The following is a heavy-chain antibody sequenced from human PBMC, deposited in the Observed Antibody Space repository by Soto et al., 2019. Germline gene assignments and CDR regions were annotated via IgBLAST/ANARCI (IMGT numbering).Heavy chain of an antibody. J-gene: IGHJ4*02. CDR2: IIPIFGTA. D-gene: IGHD6-13*01. CDR1: GGTFSSYA. V-gene: IGHV1-69*12. Sequence: QVQLVQSGAEVKKPGSSVKVSCKASGGTFSSYAISWVRQAPGQGLEWMGGIIPIFGTATYAQKFQGRVTITADESTITAYMELSSLRSEDPAVYYCARSGFPGIAAYWGQGTLVTVSS. CDR3: ARSGFPGIAAY.